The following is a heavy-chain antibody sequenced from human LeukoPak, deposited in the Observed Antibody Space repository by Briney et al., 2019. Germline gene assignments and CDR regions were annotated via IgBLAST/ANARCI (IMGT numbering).Heavy chain of an antibody. CDR3: ARDRCGIAARPLCYMDV. D-gene: IGHD6-6*01. CDR2: ISAYNGNT. Sequence: ASVKVSCKASGYTFTSYGISGVRQAPGQGLEWMGWISAYNGNTNYAQKFQGRVTMTTDTSTSTAYMELRSLRSDDTAVYYCARDRCGIAARPLCYMDVWGKGTTVTVSS. J-gene: IGHJ6*03. CDR1: GYTFTSYG. V-gene: IGHV1-18*01.